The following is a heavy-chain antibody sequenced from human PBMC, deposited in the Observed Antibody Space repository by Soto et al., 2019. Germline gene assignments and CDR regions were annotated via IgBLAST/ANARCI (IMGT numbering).Heavy chain of an antibody. CDR1: GGTFSSYA. CDR2: IIPIFGTA. Sequence: ASVKVSCKASGGTFSSYAISWVRQAPGQGLEWMGGIIPIFGTANYAQKFQGRVTIIADKSTSTAYMELSSLRSEDTAVYYCARDRDGSRIAAAGTEEYYFDYWGQGTLVTVSS. D-gene: IGHD6-13*01. CDR3: ARDRDGSRIAAAGTEEYYFDY. V-gene: IGHV1-69*06. J-gene: IGHJ4*02.